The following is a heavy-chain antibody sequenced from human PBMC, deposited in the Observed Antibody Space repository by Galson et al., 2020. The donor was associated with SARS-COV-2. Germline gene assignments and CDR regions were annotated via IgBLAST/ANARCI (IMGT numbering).Heavy chain of an antibody. J-gene: IGHJ2*01. Sequence: GESLKISCKASGYTFTSYGISWVRQAPGQGLEWMGWISAYNGNTNYAQKLQGRVTMTTDTSTSTAYMELRSLRSDDTAVYYCASTSGSGSYYRPNWYVDLWGRGTLVTVSS. CDR3: ASTSGSGSYYRPNWYVDL. V-gene: IGHV1-18*01. CDR1: GYTFTSYG. D-gene: IGHD3-10*01. CDR2: ISAYNGNT.